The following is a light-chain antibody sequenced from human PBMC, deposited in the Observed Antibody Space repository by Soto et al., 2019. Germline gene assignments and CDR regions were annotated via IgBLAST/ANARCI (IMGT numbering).Light chain of an antibody. CDR3: VEYSSYPFT. CDR2: AAS. J-gene: IGKJ4*01. Sequence: DIQMTQSPSAMSASVGARVSITCRASQGIRNYLAWFQQKSGKVTKRLIYAASSLPSGVPSRFICSGSWTAFTLTISSLQPEDFASEYGVEYSSYPFTCGGGTKVEVK. CDR1: QGIRNY. V-gene: IGKV1-17*03.